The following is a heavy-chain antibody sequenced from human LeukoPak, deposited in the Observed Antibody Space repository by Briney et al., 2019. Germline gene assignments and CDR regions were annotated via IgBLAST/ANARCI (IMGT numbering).Heavy chain of an antibody. CDR1: GYTFTSYG. D-gene: IGHD3-10*01. CDR2: ISAYNGNT. J-gene: IGHJ6*03. Sequence: ASVKVSCKASGYTFTSYGISWVRQAPGQGLEWMGWISAYNGNTNYAQKLQGRVTMTTDTSTSTAYMELRSLRSDDTAVYYCAREPTSGSYYKEAYYYMDVWGKGTTVTISS. CDR3: AREPTSGSYYKEAYYYMDV. V-gene: IGHV1-18*01.